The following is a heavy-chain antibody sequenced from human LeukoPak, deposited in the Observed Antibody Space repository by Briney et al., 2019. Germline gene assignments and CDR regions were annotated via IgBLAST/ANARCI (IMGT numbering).Heavy chain of an antibody. CDR2: INHSGST. CDR1: GGSFSGFS. Sequence: SETLSLTCAVYGGSFSGFSWNWIRQPPGKGLEWIGEINHSGSTNYNPSLKSRVTISVDRSKTQFSLKLSSVTAADTAVYYCARLLGRPYSRDWYRSFDYWGQGTLVTVSS. V-gene: IGHV4-34*01. J-gene: IGHJ4*02. D-gene: IGHD6-19*01. CDR3: ARLLGRPYSRDWYRSFDY.